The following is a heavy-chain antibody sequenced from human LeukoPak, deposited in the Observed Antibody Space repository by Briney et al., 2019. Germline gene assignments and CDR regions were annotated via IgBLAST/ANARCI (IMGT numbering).Heavy chain of an antibody. CDR3: ARAITMVRGVIIGDYNWFDP. V-gene: IGHV1-3*01. J-gene: IGHJ5*02. CDR2: INAGNGNT. Sequence: ASVKVSCKASGHTFTSYAMHWVRQAPGQRLEWMGWINAGNGNTKYSQKFQGRVTITRDTSASTAYMELSSLRSEDTAVYYCARAITMVRGVIIGDYNWFDPWGQGTLVTVSS. CDR1: GHTFTSYA. D-gene: IGHD3-10*01.